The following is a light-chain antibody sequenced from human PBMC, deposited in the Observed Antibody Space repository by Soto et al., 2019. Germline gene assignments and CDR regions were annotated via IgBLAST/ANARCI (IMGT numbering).Light chain of an antibody. CDR1: QSVSNNY. Sequence: EVVLTQSPGTLSLSPRERATLSCRASQSVSNNYLAWYQHKPGQAPRLLIYGASNRAPGIPDRFSGSGSGPDLPFTISRLEPEDFAAFTGQHYVASHRTFGQG. CDR3: QHYVASHRT. CDR2: GAS. J-gene: IGKJ1*01. V-gene: IGKV3-20*01.